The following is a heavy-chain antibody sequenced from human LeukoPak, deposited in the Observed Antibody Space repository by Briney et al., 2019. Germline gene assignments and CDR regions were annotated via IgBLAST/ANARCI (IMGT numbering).Heavy chain of an antibody. V-gene: IGHV1-2*02. D-gene: IGHD3-10*01. CDR1: GYTFTSYY. CDR3: ARGGLWFGESQKSYYYYYMDV. CDR2: INPNSGGT. J-gene: IGHJ6*03. Sequence: ASVKVSCKASGYTFTSYYMHWVRQAPGQGLEWMGWINPNSGGTNYAQKFQGRVTMTRDTSISTAYMELRSLRSDDTAVYYCARGGLWFGESQKSYYYYYMDVWGKGTTVTVSS.